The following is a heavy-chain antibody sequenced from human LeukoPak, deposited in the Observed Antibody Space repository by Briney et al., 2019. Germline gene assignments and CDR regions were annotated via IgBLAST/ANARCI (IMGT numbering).Heavy chain of an antibody. CDR1: GYTFTSYG. D-gene: IGHD3-10*01. CDR2: ISAYNGNT. CDR3: AIGNGSGSYYPSNWFDP. V-gene: IGHV1-18*01. Sequence: GASVKVSCKASGYTFTSYGISWVRQAPGQGLEWMGWISAYNGNTNYAQKLQGRVTMTTDTSTSTAYMEMRSLRSDDTAVYYCAIGNGSGSYYPSNWFDPWGQGTLVTVSS. J-gene: IGHJ5*02.